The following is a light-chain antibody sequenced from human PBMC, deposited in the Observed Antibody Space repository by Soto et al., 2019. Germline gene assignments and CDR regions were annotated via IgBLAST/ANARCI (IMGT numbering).Light chain of an antibody. J-gene: IGKJ1*01. Sequence: ERVMTHPPATLSASPGGKGPLSCRASQSVSSNLAWYQQKPGRAPRLLIYGASTRATGIPARFRGSGSGTEFTLTISSLQSEDFAVYYCQHYNNWPTCGQGTTVDIK. CDR2: GAS. V-gene: IGKV3-15*01. CDR1: QSVSSN. CDR3: QHYNNWPT.